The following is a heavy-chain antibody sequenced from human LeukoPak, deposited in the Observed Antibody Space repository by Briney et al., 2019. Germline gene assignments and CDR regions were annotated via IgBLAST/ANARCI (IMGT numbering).Heavy chain of an antibody. V-gene: IGHV4-34*01. CDR1: GGSFSGYY. CDR3: ARLRYFDY. D-gene: IGHD3-9*01. Sequence: SETLSLTCAVYGGSFSGYYWSWIRQPPGKGLEWIGEINHSGSTNYNPSLKSRVTISVDTSKNQFSLKLSSVAAADTAVYYCARLRYFDYWGQGTLVTVSS. J-gene: IGHJ4*02. CDR2: INHSGST.